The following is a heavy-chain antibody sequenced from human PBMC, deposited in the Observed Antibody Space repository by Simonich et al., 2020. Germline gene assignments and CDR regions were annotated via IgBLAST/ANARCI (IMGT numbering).Heavy chain of an antibody. CDR1: GGSFSSSSYY. CDR2: IYYSGST. Sequence: QLQLQESGPGLVKPSETLSLTCTVSGGSFSSSSYYWGWIRQPPGKGLEWFGSIYYSGSTNYNPSLKSRVTLSVDTSKSQFSLKLSSVTAADTAVYYCARHAGFAFDIWGQGTMVTVSS. D-gene: IGHD6-13*01. CDR3: ARHAGFAFDI. V-gene: IGHV4-39*01. J-gene: IGHJ3*02.